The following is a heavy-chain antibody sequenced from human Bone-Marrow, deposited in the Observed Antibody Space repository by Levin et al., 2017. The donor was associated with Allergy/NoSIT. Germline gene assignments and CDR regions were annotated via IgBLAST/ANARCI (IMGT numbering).Heavy chain of an antibody. CDR3: AKDMSSSGYRDAFDI. CDR1: GFTFDDYA. D-gene: IGHD3-22*01. Sequence: PGGSLRLSCAASGFTFDDYAMHWVRQAPGKGLEWVSGISWNSGSIGYADSVKGRFTISRDNAKNSLYLQMNSLRAEDTALYYCAKDMSSSGYRDAFDIWGQGTMVTVSS. V-gene: IGHV3-9*01. CDR2: ISWNSGSI. J-gene: IGHJ3*02.